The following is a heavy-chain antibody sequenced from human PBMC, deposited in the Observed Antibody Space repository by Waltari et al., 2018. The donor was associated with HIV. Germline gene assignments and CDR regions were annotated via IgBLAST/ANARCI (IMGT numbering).Heavy chain of an antibody. D-gene: IGHD3-16*01. CDR3: ARRGLDPLIPNNWFDS. CDR2: VNHSGTS. Sequence: QVHLQQWGARLLKPSETLSLTCAVSGVSLADYSWNWLRQTPGKGVEWIGEVNHSGTSNSVPSLKSRVSISVNAFKRQFSLNLTSVTAADTGVYFCARRGLDPLIPNNWFDSWGQGTVVIVSS. CDR1: GVSLADYS. J-gene: IGHJ5*01. V-gene: IGHV4-34*02.